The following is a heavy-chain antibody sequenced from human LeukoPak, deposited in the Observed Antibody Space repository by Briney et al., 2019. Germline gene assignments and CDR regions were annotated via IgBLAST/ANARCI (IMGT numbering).Heavy chain of an antibody. J-gene: IGHJ4*02. CDR2: FYPEDGET. D-gene: IGHD6-19*01. CDR1: GNPLTGIF. CDR3: ATGPPVLIAVATAFDY. V-gene: IGHV1-24*01. Sequence: APVKGSLKGFGNPLTGIFMHWGGPGPGKRAGWVGGFYPEDGETIYAQKFQGRVTMTEDTSTDTAYMELSSLRSEDTAVYYCATGPPVLIAVATAFDYWGQGTLVTVSS.